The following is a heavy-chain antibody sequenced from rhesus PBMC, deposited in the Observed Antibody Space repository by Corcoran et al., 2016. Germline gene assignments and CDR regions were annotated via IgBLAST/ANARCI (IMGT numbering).Heavy chain of an antibody. J-gene: IGHJ4*01. CDR3: ARWEYHSCGE. CDR1: GYSITSTYY. Sequence: QVQLQESGPGLVKPSETLSLTCAVSGYSITSTYYWTWIRQSPGRGLGGVGSIRYMAATAHTPPPKSRAAIAQNTSKTQFSLKLTAVTDADTAIDYGARWEYHSCGEWGQGVLITVSS. D-gene: IGHD3-28*01. V-gene: IGHV4-122*02. CDR2: IRYMAAT.